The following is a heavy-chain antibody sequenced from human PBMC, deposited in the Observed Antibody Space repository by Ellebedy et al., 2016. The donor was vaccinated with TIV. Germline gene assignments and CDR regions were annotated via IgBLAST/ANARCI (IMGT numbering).Heavy chain of an antibody. Sequence: MPSETLSLTCSVSGSSILSGYYWTWIRPSPETLLECIGLLYYKGNTNYNPSLRSRVTMSLDTSKNQFSLKMNSVTAADTATYYCARRAAGLSTKIEQWGQGALVTVSS. CDR2: LYYKGNT. J-gene: IGHJ4*02. V-gene: IGHV4-59*01. D-gene: IGHD1/OR15-1a*01. CDR3: ARRAAGLSTKIEQ. CDR1: GSSILSGYY.